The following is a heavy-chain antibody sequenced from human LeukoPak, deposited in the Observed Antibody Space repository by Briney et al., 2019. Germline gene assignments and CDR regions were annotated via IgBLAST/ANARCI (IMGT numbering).Heavy chain of an antibody. Sequence: PSETLSLTCSVSGGPISSSSYYWGWIRQPPGKGPEWIGSFYYSGGTYYSPSLKSRVTISVDTSRSQFSLQLGSVTAADTAVYYCARLTPYSGSPLGDYWGQGTLVTVSS. CDR1: GGPISSSSYY. V-gene: IGHV4-39*01. CDR2: FYYSGGT. J-gene: IGHJ4*02. D-gene: IGHD1-26*01. CDR3: ARLTPYSGSPLGDY.